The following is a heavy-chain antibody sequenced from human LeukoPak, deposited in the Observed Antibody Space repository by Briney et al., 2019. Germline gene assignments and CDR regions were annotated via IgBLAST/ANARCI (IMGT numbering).Heavy chain of an antibody. J-gene: IGHJ4*02. D-gene: IGHD1-26*01. V-gene: IGHV3-23*01. Sequence: PGGSLRLSCAASGFTFSSYAMSGVRQAPGKGLEWVSAISGSGGSTYYADSVKGRFTISRDNSKNTLYLQMNSLRAEDTAVYYCAKVWSVGATIYYFDYWGQGTLVTVSS. CDR3: AKVWSVGATIYYFDY. CDR2: ISGSGGST. CDR1: GFTFSSYA.